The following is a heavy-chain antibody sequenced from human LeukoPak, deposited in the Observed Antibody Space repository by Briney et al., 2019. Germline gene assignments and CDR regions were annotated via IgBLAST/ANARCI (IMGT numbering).Heavy chain of an antibody. J-gene: IGHJ4*02. CDR2: IRSKANSYAT. V-gene: IGHV3-73*01. D-gene: IGHD2-2*02. CDR3: TREYCSSTSCYNY. CDR1: GFTFSGSA. Sequence: PGGSLRLSCAVSGFTFSGSAMHWVRQASGKGLEWVGRIRSKANSYATAYAASVKGRFTISRDDSKNTAYLQMNSLKTEDTAVYYCTREYCSSTSCYNYWGQGTLVTVSS.